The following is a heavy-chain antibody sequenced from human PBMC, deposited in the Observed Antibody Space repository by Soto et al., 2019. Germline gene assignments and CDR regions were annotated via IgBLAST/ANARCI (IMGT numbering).Heavy chain of an antibody. D-gene: IGHD5-18*01. Sequence: GSLRLSCAASGFTFSSYAMSWVRQAPGKGLEWVSAISGSGGSTYYADSVKGRFTISRDNSKNTLYLQMNSLRAEDTAVYYCAKVGGYSYGVWPEYYFEYWGQGTLVTVSS. CDR3: AKVGGYSYGVWPEYYFEY. CDR2: ISGSGGST. V-gene: IGHV3-23*01. J-gene: IGHJ4*02. CDR1: GFTFSSYA.